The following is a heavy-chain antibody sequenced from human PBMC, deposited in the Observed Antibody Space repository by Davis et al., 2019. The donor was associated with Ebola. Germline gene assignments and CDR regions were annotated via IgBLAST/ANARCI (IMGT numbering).Heavy chain of an antibody. D-gene: IGHD3-22*01. CDR2: IYYSGST. Sequence: MPSETLSLTCAVSGGSISSSSYYWGWIRQPPGKGLEWIGSIYYSGSTYYNPSLKSRVTIAVDTSKNQFSLKLSSVTAADTAVYYCARHTAELVRGIVVVIPYYFDYWGQGTLVTVSS. CDR3: ARHTAELVRGIVVVIPYYFDY. CDR1: GGSISSSSYY. J-gene: IGHJ4*02. V-gene: IGHV4-39*01.